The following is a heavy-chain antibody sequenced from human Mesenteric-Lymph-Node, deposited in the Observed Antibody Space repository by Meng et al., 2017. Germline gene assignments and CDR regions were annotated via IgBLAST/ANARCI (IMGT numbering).Heavy chain of an antibody. Sequence: GGSLRLSCAVSGLMFRNAWMGWVRQAPGKGLEWVSYISSSGSTIYYADSVKGRFTISRDNAKNSLYLQMNSLRAEDTAVYYCAKGPNPPMVRGVIDWFDPWGQGTLVTVSS. CDR3: AKGPNPPMVRGVIDWFDP. V-gene: IGHV3-11*01. CDR1: GLMFRNAW. J-gene: IGHJ5*02. D-gene: IGHD3-10*01. CDR2: ISSSGSTI.